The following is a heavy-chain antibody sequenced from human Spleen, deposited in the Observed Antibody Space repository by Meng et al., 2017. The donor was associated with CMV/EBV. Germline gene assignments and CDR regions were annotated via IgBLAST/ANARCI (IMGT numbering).Heavy chain of an antibody. D-gene: IGHD2-2*01. Sequence: ISWVRQAPGQGLEWMGWISAYNDNTYYAQKFQGRLTMTTDTSTSTAYMELRSLRSDDTAVYYCARVGAVVVPTAIVVAGGYYHGMDVWGQGTMVTVSS. CDR2: ISAYNDNT. V-gene: IGHV1-18*01. CDR3: ARVGAVVVPTAIVVAGGYYHGMDV. J-gene: IGHJ6*02.